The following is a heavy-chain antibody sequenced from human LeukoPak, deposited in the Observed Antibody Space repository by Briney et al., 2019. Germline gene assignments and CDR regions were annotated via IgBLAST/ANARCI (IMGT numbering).Heavy chain of an antibody. Sequence: PGGSLRLSCAASGFTFDDYTMHWVRQAPGKGLEWVSLISWDGGSTYYADSVKGRFTISRDNSKNTLFLQMNSLRAEDTAVYYCAKGPLIEVAGTTWDHWGQGTLVTVSS. CDR2: ISWDGGST. J-gene: IGHJ4*02. CDR1: GFTFDDYT. V-gene: IGHV3-43*01. D-gene: IGHD6-19*01. CDR3: AKGPLIEVAGTTWDH.